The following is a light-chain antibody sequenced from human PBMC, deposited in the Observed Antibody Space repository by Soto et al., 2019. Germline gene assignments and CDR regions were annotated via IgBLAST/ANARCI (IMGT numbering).Light chain of an antibody. V-gene: IGKV1-27*01. CDR1: QGIRNY. CDR2: AAF. Sequence: DIQMTQSPSSLSAYVGDRVTITCRASQGIRNYLAWYQQKPGKVPKLLIYAAFTLQSGSPSRFSVSRSETNNTPTISSLEHKDVATYYSQKYNSAPLTFGGVTKVEIK. J-gene: IGKJ4*01. CDR3: QKYNSAPLT.